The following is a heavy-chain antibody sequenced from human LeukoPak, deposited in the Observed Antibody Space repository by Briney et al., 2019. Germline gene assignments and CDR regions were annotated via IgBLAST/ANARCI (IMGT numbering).Heavy chain of an antibody. Sequence: SETLSLTCTVSGGSISAYYWSWIRQPPGKGLEWLAYIYYSGSTDYNPSLKSRVTISVDTSKSQVSLKLSSVTAADTAVYYCATNAGGSYSAALDIWGQGTMVTVSS. D-gene: IGHD1-26*01. V-gene: IGHV4-59*01. CDR2: IYYSGST. CDR3: ATNAGGSYSAALDI. CDR1: GGSISAYY. J-gene: IGHJ3*02.